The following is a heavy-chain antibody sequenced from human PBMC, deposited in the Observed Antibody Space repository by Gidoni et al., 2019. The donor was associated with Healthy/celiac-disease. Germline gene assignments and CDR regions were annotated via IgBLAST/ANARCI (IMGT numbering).Heavy chain of an antibody. Sequence: EVQLVESGGGLVQPGGSLRLSCAASGFTLSSYEMNWVRQAPGKGLEWVSYISSSGSTIYYADSVKGRFTISRDNAKNSLYLQMNSLRAEDTAVYYCARDPFDYGGKAMYYYGMDVWGQGTTVTVSS. CDR2: ISSSGSTI. D-gene: IGHD4-17*01. V-gene: IGHV3-48*03. CDR3: ARDPFDYGGKAMYYYGMDV. CDR1: GFTLSSYE. J-gene: IGHJ6*02.